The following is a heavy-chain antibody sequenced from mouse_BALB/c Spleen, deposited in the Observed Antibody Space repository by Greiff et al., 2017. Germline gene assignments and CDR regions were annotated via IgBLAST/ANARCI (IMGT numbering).Heavy chain of an antibody. V-gene: IGHV5-6-2*01. D-gene: IGHD1-1*01. CDR2: INSNGGST. Sequence: EVKLMESGGGLVKLGGSLKLSCAASGFTFSSYYMSWVRQTPEKRLELVAAINSNGGSTYYPDTVKGRFTISRDNAKNTLYLQMSSLKSEDTALYYCARRVSYGSSYYFDYWGQGTTLTVSS. CDR1: GFTFSSYY. CDR3: ARRVSYGSSYYFDY. J-gene: IGHJ2*01.